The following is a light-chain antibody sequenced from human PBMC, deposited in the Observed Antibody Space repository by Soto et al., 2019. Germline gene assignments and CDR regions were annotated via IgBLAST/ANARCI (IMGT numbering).Light chain of an antibody. CDR1: QSFRGL. J-gene: IGKJ5*01. Sequence: TQSVVTLSLSPAARATLSCMASQSFRGLLAWYQQKPGQAPRLLIDDAYNRDTGIPPRFSGSGSGTDFTLTINGLEPEDFSVYYCQQCDKWPITFGQGTRLEI. CDR3: QQCDKWPIT. V-gene: IGKV3-11*01. CDR2: DAY.